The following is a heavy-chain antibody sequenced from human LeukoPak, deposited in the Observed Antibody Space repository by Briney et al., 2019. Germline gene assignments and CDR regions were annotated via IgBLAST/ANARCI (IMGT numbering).Heavy chain of an antibody. D-gene: IGHD5-18*01. CDR3: ARGGFSYGSRVDY. CDR1: GFTLSSYE. V-gene: IGHV3-48*03. CDR2: ISSSGSTK. Sequence: PGGSLRLSCAASGFTLSSYEMNWVRQAPGKGLEWVSYISSSGSTKYYVDSVKGRFTISRDNAKNSLYLQMNSLRAEDTAVYYCARGGFSYGSRVDYWGQGTLVTVSS. J-gene: IGHJ4*02.